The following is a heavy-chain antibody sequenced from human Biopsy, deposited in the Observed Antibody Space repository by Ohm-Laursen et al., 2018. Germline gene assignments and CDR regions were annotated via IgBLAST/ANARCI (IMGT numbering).Heavy chain of an antibody. Sequence: GASVKVSCKASSYTFTDYNIHWMRQAPGQGLEWLGYINCKTGATNYAQKFQGTVTMTRDTSISTAYLALGSLRSADTAIYYCARDPLNGHKHFDYWGQGSLVPSPQ. D-gene: IGHD2-8*01. CDR1: SYTFTDYN. CDR2: INCKTGAT. V-gene: IGHV1-2*02. CDR3: ARDPLNGHKHFDY. J-gene: IGHJ4*02.